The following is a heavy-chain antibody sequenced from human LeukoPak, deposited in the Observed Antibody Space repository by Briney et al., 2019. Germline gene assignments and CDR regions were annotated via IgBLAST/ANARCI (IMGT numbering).Heavy chain of an antibody. CDR1: GYIFTSYG. J-gene: IGHJ6*02. Sequence: GASVKVSCKASGYIFTSYGISWVRQAPGQGLEWMGWISVYNGNTNYPQRLQGRVTMTTDTSTTTAYMELRSLRSDDTAVYYCAREDPQTTVPEGMDVWGQGITVTVSS. V-gene: IGHV1-18*01. D-gene: IGHD4-17*01. CDR2: ISVYNGNT. CDR3: AREDPQTTVPEGMDV.